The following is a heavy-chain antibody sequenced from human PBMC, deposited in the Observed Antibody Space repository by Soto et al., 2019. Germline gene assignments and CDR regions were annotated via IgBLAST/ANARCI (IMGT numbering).Heavy chain of an antibody. CDR3: ARLAIDSSGGAFDI. Sequence: GQALRISCKGSGGNVTSYWSGWVRQIPGKGLEWMGIIYPGDSDTRYSPSFQGQVTISADKSISTAYLQWSSLKASDTAMYYCARLAIDSSGGAFDIWGQGTMVPVSS. CDR1: GGNVTSYW. J-gene: IGHJ3*02. D-gene: IGHD3-22*01. CDR2: IYPGDSDT. V-gene: IGHV5-51*01.